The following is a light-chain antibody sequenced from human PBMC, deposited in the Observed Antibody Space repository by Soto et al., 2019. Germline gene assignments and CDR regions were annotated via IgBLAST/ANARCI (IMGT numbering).Light chain of an antibody. CDR3: QSYDSSLRAVV. J-gene: IGLJ2*01. CDR1: SSNIGAHYD. Sequence: QSVLTQPPSVSGAPGRRVTISCTGSSSNIGAHYDVHWYQQLPGTAPKLLIYDNSNRPSGVPDRFSGSKSGTSASLAITGLQAEDEADYYCQSYDSSLRAVVFGGGTKLTVL. V-gene: IGLV1-40*01. CDR2: DNS.